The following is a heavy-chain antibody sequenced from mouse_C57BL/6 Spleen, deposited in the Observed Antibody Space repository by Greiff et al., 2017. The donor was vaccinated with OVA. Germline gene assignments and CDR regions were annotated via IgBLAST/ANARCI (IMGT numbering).Heavy chain of an antibody. CDR1: GFTFSDYG. D-gene: IGHD2-12*01. Sequence: EVKLVESGGGLVKPGGSLKLSCAASGFTFSDYGMHWVRQAPEKGLEWVAYISSGSSTIYYADTVKGRFTISRDNAKNTLFLQMTSLRSEDTAMYYCARSRYSNDFWYFDVWGTGTTVTVSS. CDR3: ARSRYSNDFWYFDV. V-gene: IGHV5-17*01. J-gene: IGHJ1*03. CDR2: ISSGSSTI.